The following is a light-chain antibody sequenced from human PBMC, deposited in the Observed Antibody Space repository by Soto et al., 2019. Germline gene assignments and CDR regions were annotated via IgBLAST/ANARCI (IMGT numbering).Light chain of an antibody. CDR1: SSNVQNNY. V-gene: IGLV1-51*01. CDR3: CSYAGYYTVV. Sequence: QSVLTQPPSVSAAPGQTVTISCSGSSSNVQNNYVSWHQQLPGAAPKLLIYGNNKRPSGIPDRFSGSKSGATATLGITGLQTGDAADYYCCSYAGYYTVVFGGGTKVTVL. CDR2: GNN. J-gene: IGLJ2*01.